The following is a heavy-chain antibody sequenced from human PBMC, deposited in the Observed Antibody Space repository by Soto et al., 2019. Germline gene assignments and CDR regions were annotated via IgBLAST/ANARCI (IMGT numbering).Heavy chain of an antibody. V-gene: IGHV1-69*13. CDR2: IIPIFGTA. D-gene: IGHD3-22*01. CDR1: GGTFSSYA. Sequence: SVKVSCKASGGTFSSYAISWVRQAPGQGLEWMGGIIPIFGTANYAQKFQGRVTITADESTSTAYMEPSSLRSEDTAVYYCASSDYYDSSGYPSFDYWGQGTLVTVSS. J-gene: IGHJ4*02. CDR3: ASSDYYDSSGYPSFDY.